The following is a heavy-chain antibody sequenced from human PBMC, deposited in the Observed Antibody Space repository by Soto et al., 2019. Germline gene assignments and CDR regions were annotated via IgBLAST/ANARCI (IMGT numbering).Heavy chain of an antibody. CDR1: GFTFSDSW. J-gene: IGHJ5*02. CDR2: IKPDESEK. D-gene: IGHD4-4*01. V-gene: IGHV3-7*01. CDR3: VRGGSNYAS. Sequence: EVQLVESGGGLVQPGGSLRLSCTASGFTFSDSWMTWVRQAPGKGLEWVARIKPDESEKKYADAVKGRISISRDNAKNAMYLQMGSLRGEDTAVYYCVRGGSNYASWGQGTLVAVSS.